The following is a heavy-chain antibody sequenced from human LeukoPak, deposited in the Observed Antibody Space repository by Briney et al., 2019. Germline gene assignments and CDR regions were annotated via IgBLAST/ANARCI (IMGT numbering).Heavy chain of an antibody. V-gene: IGHV3-21*01. Sequence: KPGGSLRLSCAASGFTFSSYNMNWVRQAPGKGLEWVSSISSRSNYIYLADSLKGRFTISRDNAKNSLYLQMNSLRAEDTAMYYCARDRAVYSDSRGYYPDAFDIWGQETMVTVSS. CDR3: ARDRAVYSDSRGYYPDAFDI. J-gene: IGHJ3*02. CDR1: GFTFSSYN. D-gene: IGHD3-22*01. CDR2: ISSRSNYI.